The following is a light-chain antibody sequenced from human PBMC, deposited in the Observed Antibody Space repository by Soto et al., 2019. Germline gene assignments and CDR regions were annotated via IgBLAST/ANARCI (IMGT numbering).Light chain of an antibody. CDR1: QGIGNA. CDR3: LQDINYPWT. CDR2: GAS. J-gene: IGKJ1*01. Sequence: AIQMTQSPSSRSASVVDRVATSVLGRQGIGNALGWYQQKPGKPPKVLIYGASNLQSGVPPRFSGSGSGTDFTLAISSLQPEDSATYYCLQDINYPWTFGQGTKVDIK. V-gene: IGKV1-6*01.